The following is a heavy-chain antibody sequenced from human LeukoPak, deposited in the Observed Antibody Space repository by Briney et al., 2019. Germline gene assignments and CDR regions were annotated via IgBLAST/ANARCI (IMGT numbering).Heavy chain of an antibody. CDR3: AIRGNWGYFDY. J-gene: IGHJ4*02. V-gene: IGHV1-46*01. CDR1: GYTFTSYY. Sequence: ASVKVSDKASGYTFTSYYMHWVRQAPGQGLEWMGIINPSGGSTSYAQKFQGRVTMTRDTSTSTVYMELSSLRSEDTAVYYCAIRGNWGYFDYWGQGTLVTVSS. CDR2: INPSGGST. D-gene: IGHD7-27*01.